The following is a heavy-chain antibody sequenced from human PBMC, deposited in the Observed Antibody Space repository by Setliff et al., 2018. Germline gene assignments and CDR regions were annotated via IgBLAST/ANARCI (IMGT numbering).Heavy chain of an antibody. V-gene: IGHV4-61*09. CDR2: IYTSGST. CDR3: GRHLGPWDPVDF. D-gene: IGHD1-26*01. J-gene: IGHJ4*02. Sequence: KTSETLSLTCTVSGGSISSGSYYWSWIRQPAGSGLEWIGHIYTSGSTNYSPSLKSRVTISVDTSKNQVSLRLVSVTAADTAIYYCGRHLGPWDPVDFWGQGTLGTVS. CDR1: GGSISSGSYY.